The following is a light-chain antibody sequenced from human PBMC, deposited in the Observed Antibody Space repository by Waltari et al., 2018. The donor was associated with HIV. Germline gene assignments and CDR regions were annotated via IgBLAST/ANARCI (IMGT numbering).Light chain of an antibody. V-gene: IGLV2-14*01. CDR3: ASDTTSNTRV. Sequence: QSALTQPASVSASPGQSITISCTATSGDVGHSNSISWYQQPPGKGPRLMIYDVSNRASGVSNRFSGSKGGDTASLTISGLQPEDEADYYCASDTTSNTRVFGTGTEVTVV. J-gene: IGLJ1*01. CDR1: SGDVGHSNS. CDR2: DVS.